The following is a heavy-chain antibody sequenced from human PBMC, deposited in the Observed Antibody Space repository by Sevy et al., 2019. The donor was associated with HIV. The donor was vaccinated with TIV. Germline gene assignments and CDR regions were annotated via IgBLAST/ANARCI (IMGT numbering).Heavy chain of an antibody. V-gene: IGHV3-21*06. CDR3: AGDRGLGTSSYGMAV. J-gene: IGHJ6*02. D-gene: IGHD1-7*01. CDR2: INSGSTYI. Sequence: GGSLRLSCAASGFTFSSYSMNWVRLAPGKGLEWVSSINSGSTYIYYADSVKGRFTISRDNAKNSLFLQMNSLRADDTAMYYSAGDRGLGTSSYGMAVWGQGTTVTASS. CDR1: GFTFSSYS.